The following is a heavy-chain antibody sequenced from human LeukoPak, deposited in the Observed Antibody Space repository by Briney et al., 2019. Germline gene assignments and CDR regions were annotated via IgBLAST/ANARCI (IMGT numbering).Heavy chain of an antibody. CDR1: GFPFSIYG. D-gene: IGHD3-22*01. J-gene: IGHJ6*03. Sequence: GGSLRLSCAGSGFPFSIYGMNWVRQAPGKGLEWVSDISGSGGSTYYAESVKGRFTISRDNSKNTLYLQMNSLRAEDTAVYYCAKGSDYDSKYYYYYMDVWGKGTTVTVSS. CDR2: ISGSGGST. CDR3: AKGSDYDSKYYYYYMDV. V-gene: IGHV3-23*01.